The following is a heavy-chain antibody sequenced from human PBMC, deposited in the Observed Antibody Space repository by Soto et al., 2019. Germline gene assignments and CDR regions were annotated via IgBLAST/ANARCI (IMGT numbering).Heavy chain of an antibody. D-gene: IGHD3-10*01. V-gene: IGHV3-7*03. J-gene: IGHJ4*02. CDR3: ARAPIGSGGNYYFEH. CDR1: GFTFSTHW. Sequence: HPGGSLRLSCAASGFTFSTHWMSWVRQAPGKGLEWVAHINQHGSETYYVDSVKGQFTISRDNAKNSLFLQMNSLRAEDTAVYYCARAPIGSGGNYYFEHWGRGTLVTVSS. CDR2: INQHGSET.